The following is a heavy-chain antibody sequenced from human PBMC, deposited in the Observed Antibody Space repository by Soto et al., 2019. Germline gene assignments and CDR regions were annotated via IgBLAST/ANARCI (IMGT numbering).Heavy chain of an antibody. CDR2: ISYSGST. J-gene: IGHJ4*02. CDR3: ARHFEPYYYGSGSPPDF. Sequence: SETLSLTCSVSGGSISSSRYYWGWIRQPPGKGLEWIGTISYSGSTYYDPSLKSRVTISVDTSKNQFSLKLSSVTAADTAVYYCARHFEPYYYGSGSPPDFWGQGTLVTVSS. V-gene: IGHV4-39*01. D-gene: IGHD3-10*01. CDR1: GGSISSSRYY.